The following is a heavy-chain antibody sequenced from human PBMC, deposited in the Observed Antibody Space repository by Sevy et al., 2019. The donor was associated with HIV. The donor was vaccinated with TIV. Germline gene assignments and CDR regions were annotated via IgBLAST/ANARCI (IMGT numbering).Heavy chain of an antibody. CDR3: ARCCPDYSYSSSYYFDY. D-gene: IGHD6-6*01. CDR2: ISAYNGNT. Sequence: ASVKASCKASGYTFTSYGISWVRQAPGQGLEWMGWISAYNGNTNYAQKLQGRVTMTTDTSTSTAYMELRSLRSDDTAVYYCARCCPDYSYSSSYYFDYWGQGTLVTVSS. V-gene: IGHV1-18*04. CDR1: GYTFTSYG. J-gene: IGHJ4*02.